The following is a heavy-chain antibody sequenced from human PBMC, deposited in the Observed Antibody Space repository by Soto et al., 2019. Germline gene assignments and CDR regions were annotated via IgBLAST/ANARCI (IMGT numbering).Heavy chain of an antibody. V-gene: IGHV4-31*03. D-gene: IGHD3-16*01. Sequence: QVQLQESGPGLVKPSQTLSLTCTVSGGSISSGGYYWSWIRQHPGKGLEWIGSIYYSGSTYYNPSTQSGVTISVDTSKTPFPLHLSAVTAADTAVYDCARGVLHWGQGTLVTVSS. CDR2: IYYSGST. CDR1: GGSISSGGYY. CDR3: ARGVLH. J-gene: IGHJ4*02.